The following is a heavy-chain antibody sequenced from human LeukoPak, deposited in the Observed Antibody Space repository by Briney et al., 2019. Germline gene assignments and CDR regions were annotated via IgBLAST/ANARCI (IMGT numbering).Heavy chain of an antibody. V-gene: IGHV3-64*01. CDR2: ISSNGGST. Sequence: GGSLRLSCAASGFTFSSYAMHWVRQAPGKGLEYVSAISSNGGSTYYANSVKGRFTTSRDNSKNTLYLQMGSLRAEDTAVYYCAKSVVVVAATHFDYWGQGTLVTVSS. D-gene: IGHD2-15*01. CDR3: AKSVVVVAATHFDY. CDR1: GFTFSSYA. J-gene: IGHJ4*02.